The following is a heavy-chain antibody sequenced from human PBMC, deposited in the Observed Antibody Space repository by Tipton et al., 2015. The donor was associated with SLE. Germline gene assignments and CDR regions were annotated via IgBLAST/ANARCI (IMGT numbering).Heavy chain of an antibody. CDR1: GFTFSSYA. Sequence: GSLRLSCAASGFTFSSYALSWVRQAPGKGLGWVSGISDSGGSTYYAESVKGRFTISRDNAKDTLFLQMNSLRADDTAVYFCAKARYSGGCYVWDYWGQGTLVTVSS. J-gene: IGHJ4*02. CDR2: ISDSGGST. D-gene: IGHD6-25*01. V-gene: IGHV3-23*01. CDR3: AKARYSGGCYVWDY.